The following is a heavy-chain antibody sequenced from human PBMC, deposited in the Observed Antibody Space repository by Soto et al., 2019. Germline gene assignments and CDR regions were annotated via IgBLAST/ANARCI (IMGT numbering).Heavy chain of an antibody. CDR3: ARGDYLNRSGYYYFQH. J-gene: IGHJ1*01. V-gene: IGHV4-34*01. CDR2: INDSGIT. D-gene: IGHD3-22*01. CDR1: GGSFSNYY. Sequence: QVQLQQWGAEVLKPSETLSLTCVVNGGSFSNYYWTWIRQPPGKGLEWIGEINDSGITDSNPSLESRVTISVDMSKNQFSLKLHAATAADTAVYYCARGDYLNRSGYYYFQHWGQGTPVTVSS.